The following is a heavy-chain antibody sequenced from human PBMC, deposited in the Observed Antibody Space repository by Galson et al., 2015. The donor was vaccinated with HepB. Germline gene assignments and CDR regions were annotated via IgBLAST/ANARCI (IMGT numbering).Heavy chain of an antibody. Sequence: SLRLSCEAEGFIVESYWLTGVRQAPGNGLEWVANINEDGRFKNYVESVKDRFTIFRDNADNSLFLQMDSLTVEDTAVYFCARDIPGGYCDFDLWGQGTLVTVSS. J-gene: IGHJ4*02. V-gene: IGHV3-7*03. CDR3: ARDIPGGYCDFDL. CDR1: GFIVESYW. CDR2: INEDGRFK. D-gene: IGHD1-26*01.